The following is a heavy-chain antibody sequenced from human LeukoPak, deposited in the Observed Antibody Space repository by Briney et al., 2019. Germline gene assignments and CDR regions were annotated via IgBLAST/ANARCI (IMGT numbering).Heavy chain of an antibody. V-gene: IGHV3-53*05. CDR3: AKESHLSYSGTFYIDY. CDR2: IYSGGST. J-gene: IGHJ4*02. D-gene: IGHD1-26*01. CDR1: GFTVSSNY. Sequence: GGSLRLSCAASGFTVSSNYMSWVRQAPGKGLEWVSVIYSGGSTYYADSVKGRFTISRDSSKNTLYLQMNSLRAEDTAVYYCAKESHLSYSGTFYIDYWGQGTLVTVSS.